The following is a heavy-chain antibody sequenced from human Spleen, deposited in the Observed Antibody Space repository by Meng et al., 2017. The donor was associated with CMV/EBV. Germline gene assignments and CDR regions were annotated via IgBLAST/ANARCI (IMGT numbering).Heavy chain of an antibody. CDR2: ISGSTVST. J-gene: IGHJ4*02. V-gene: IGHV3-23*01. D-gene: IGHD3-22*01. Sequence: CAASGFTFSSYAMSWVRQAPGKGLEWVSAISGSTVSTYYADSVKGRFTISRDNSKNTLYLRMDSLTAEDTAVYYCAKPGLYYYDPFDHWGQGTLVTVSS. CDR1: GFTFSSYA. CDR3: AKPGLYYYDPFDH.